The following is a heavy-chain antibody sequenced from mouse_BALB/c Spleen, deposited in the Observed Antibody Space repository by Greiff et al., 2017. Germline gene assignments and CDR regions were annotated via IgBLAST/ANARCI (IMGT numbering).Heavy chain of an antibody. J-gene: IGHJ2*01. CDR2: ISSGGGST. Sequence: EVMLVESGGGLVKPGGSLKLSCAASGFAFSSYDMSWVRQTPEKRLEWVAYISSGGGSTYYPDTVKGRFTISRDNAKNTLYLQMSSLKSEDTAMYYCARQGDYYGSSYFDYWGQGTTLTVSS. D-gene: IGHD1-1*01. CDR3: ARQGDYYGSSYFDY. CDR1: GFAFSSYD. V-gene: IGHV5-12-1*01.